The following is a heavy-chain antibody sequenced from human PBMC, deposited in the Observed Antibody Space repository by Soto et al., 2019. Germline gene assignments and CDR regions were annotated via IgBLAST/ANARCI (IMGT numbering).Heavy chain of an antibody. J-gene: IGHJ6*02. CDR3: ARAPTGTYYYYGMDV. Sequence: GGSLRLSCAASDFTFSSYWMHWVRQAPGKGLVWVSRIKTDGSITNYADPVKGRFTISRDNAKNTLFLQMNSLRTEDTAVYYCARAPTGTYYYYGMDVWGQGTTVTVSS. CDR1: DFTFSSYW. D-gene: IGHD7-27*01. V-gene: IGHV3-74*01. CDR2: IKTDGSIT.